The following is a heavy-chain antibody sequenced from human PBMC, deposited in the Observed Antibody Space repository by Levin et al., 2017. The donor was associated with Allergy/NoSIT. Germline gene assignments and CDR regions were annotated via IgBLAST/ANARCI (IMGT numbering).Heavy chain of an antibody. D-gene: IGHD4-11*01. J-gene: IGHJ6*02. Sequence: SETLSLTCAVYGGSFSGYYWSWIRQPPGKGLEWIGEINHSGSTNYNPSLKSRVTISVDTSKNQFSLKLSSVTAADTAVYYCARRSNYAAYYYYGMDVWGQGTTVTVSS. V-gene: IGHV4-34*01. CDR1: GGSFSGYY. CDR2: INHSGST. CDR3: ARRSNYAAYYYYGMDV.